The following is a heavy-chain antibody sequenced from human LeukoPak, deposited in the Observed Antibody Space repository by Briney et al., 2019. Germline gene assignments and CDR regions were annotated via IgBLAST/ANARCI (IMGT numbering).Heavy chain of an antibody. CDR1: GYTFTGYY. CDR3: ARAQYRYVPAAIDY. D-gene: IGHD2-2*01. Sequence: ASVKVSCKASGYTFTGYYTHWVRQAPGQGLEWMGWINPNSGGTNYAQKFQGRVTMTRDTSISTAYMELSRLRSDDTAVYYCARAQYRYVPAAIDYWGQGTLVTVSS. V-gene: IGHV1-2*02. J-gene: IGHJ4*02. CDR2: INPNSGGT.